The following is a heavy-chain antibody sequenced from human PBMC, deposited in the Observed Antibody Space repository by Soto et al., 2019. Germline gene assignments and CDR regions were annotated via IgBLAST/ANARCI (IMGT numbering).Heavy chain of an antibody. V-gene: IGHV3-74*01. CDR1: GFTFSNYW. D-gene: IGHD2-15*01. J-gene: IGHJ5*02. Sequence: GGSLRLSCTASGFTFSNYWLSWVRQAPGKGLVWVSHINTDGSNTNYADSVKGRFTISRDNAKSTLFLQMNSLRDEDTAVYYCAREFCSGGNCYTYYFDPWGQGIPVTVSS. CDR2: INTDGSNT. CDR3: AREFCSGGNCYTYYFDP.